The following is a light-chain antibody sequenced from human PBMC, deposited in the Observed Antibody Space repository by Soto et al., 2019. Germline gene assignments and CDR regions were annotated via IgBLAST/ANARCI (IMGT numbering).Light chain of an antibody. CDR1: SNEIGSHIS. J-gene: IGLJ1*01. CDR2: DVS. CDR3: CSSAASYYV. Sequence: QSSLTQPRSVSGARGQSVTISCTGTSNEIGSHISVSWIQQHPGKAPKLMIYDVSKRPSGVPDRFSGSKSCYTSSLTISGLHSLDEAASSYCSSAASYYVF. V-gene: IGLV2-11*01.